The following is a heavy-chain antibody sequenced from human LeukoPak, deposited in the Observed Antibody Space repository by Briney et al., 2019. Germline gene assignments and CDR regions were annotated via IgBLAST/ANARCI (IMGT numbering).Heavy chain of an antibody. CDR2: ISWNSGSI. CDR3: ARASGYSIGGSFDI. CDR1: GFTFDDYA. V-gene: IGHV3-9*01. D-gene: IGHD5-18*01. Sequence: GRSLRLSCAASGFTFDDYAMHWVRQAPGKGLEWVSGISWNSGSIGYADSVKGRFTISRDNAKNSLYLQMDSLRAEDTAFFYCARASGYSIGGSFDIWGQGTMVTVSS. J-gene: IGHJ3*02.